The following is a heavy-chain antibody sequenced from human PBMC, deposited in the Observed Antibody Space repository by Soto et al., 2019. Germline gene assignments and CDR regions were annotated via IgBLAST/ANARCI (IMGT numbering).Heavy chain of an antibody. V-gene: IGHV3-30*18. CDR3: AKGFGTGVYSFVAFDV. D-gene: IGHD5-18*01. Sequence: QVQLVESGGGVVQPGSSLRLSCAASGFTFSTYGMHWVRQSPGKGLEWVAVIPYDGSKKYYADSVKGRFTISRYNSKNTMYLHMNRLRAEDTAVYYCAKGFGTGVYSFVAFDVWGHGTMVSVSS. CDR2: IPYDGSKK. CDR1: GFTFSTYG. J-gene: IGHJ3*01.